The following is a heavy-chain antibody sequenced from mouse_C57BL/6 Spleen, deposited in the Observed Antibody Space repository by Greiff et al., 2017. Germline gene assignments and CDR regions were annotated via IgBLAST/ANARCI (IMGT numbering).Heavy chain of an antibody. CDR3: ARSYYDYDVFAMDY. J-gene: IGHJ4*01. D-gene: IGHD2-4*01. Sequence: VQLQQSGAELVKPGASVKISCKASGYAFSSYWMNWVKQRPGKGLEWIGQIYPGDGDTNYNGKFKGKATLTADKSSSTAYMQLSSLTSEDSAVYFCARSYYDYDVFAMDYWGQGTSVTVSS. CDR2: IYPGDGDT. CDR1: GYAFSSYW. V-gene: IGHV1-80*01.